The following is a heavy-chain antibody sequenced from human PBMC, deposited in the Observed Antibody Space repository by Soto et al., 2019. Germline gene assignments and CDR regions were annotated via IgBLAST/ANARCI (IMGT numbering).Heavy chain of an antibody. V-gene: IGHV3-23*01. CDR3: AKDPSKVDIVATIGARNG. Sequence: GGSLRLSCAASGFTFSSYAMSWVRQAPGKGLEWVSAISGSGGSTYYADSVKGRFTISRDNSKNTLYLQMNSLRAEDTAVYYCAKDPSKVDIVATIGARNGWGQGTLVTVSS. CDR1: GFTFSSYA. D-gene: IGHD5-12*01. J-gene: IGHJ4*02. CDR2: ISGSGGST.